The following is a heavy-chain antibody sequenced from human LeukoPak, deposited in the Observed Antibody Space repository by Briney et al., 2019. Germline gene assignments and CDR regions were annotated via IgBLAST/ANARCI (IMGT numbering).Heavy chain of an antibody. CDR3: ARHAYSSSSARYYGMDV. D-gene: IGHD6-6*01. CDR1: GGSISSSSYY. J-gene: IGHJ6*02. CDR2: IYYSGST. Sequence: ASETLSLTCTVSGGSISSSSYYWGWIRQPPGKGLERIGSIYYSGSTYYNPSLKSRVTISVDTSKNQFSLKLSSVTAADTAVYYCARHAYSSSSARYYGMDVWGQGTTVTVSS. V-gene: IGHV4-39*01.